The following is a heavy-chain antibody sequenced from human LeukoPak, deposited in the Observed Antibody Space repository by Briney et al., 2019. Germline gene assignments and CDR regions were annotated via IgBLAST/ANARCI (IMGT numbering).Heavy chain of an antibody. V-gene: IGHV1-18*01. D-gene: IGHD3-22*01. CDR1: GYTFTSYG. CDR3: ARGRVTYYYDSSGYYYFDY. CDR2: ISAYNGNT. J-gene: IGHJ4*02. Sequence: GASVKVSCKASGYTFTSYGIRWVRQAPGQGLEWMGWISAYNGNTNYAQKLQGRVTMTTDTSTSTAYMELRSLRSEDTAVYYCARGRVTYYYDSSGYYYFDYWGQGTLVTVSS.